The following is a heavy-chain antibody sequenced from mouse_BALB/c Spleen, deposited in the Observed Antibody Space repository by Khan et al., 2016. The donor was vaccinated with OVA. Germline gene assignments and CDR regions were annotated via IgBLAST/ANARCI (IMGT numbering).Heavy chain of an antibody. Sequence: QVQLQQSGPQLVRPGASVKISCKASGYSFTSYWMHWVKQRPGQGLEWIGMVDPSDSETRSNKKFKDKATLTVDKSSSTAYMQLSSPTSEDSAVYYCAGRNYGSWFAYWGQGTLVSVSA. D-gene: IGHD1-1*01. CDR3: AGRNYGSWFAY. CDR2: VDPSDSET. J-gene: IGHJ3*01. CDR1: GYSFTSYW. V-gene: IGHV1S126*01.